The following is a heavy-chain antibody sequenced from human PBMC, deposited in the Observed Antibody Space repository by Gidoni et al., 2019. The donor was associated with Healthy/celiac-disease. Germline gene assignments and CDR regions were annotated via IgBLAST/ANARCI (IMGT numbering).Heavy chain of an antibody. CDR2: ISGSGGST. CDR1: GFTFSSYA. CDR3: AKVPLDSSGYYPFDY. Sequence: EVQLLESGGGLVQPGGSLRLSCVASGFTFSSYAMSWVRQAPGKGLEWVSAISGSGGSTYYADSVKGRFTISRDNSKNTLYLQMNSLRAEDTAVYYCAKVPLDSSGYYPFDYWGQGTLVTVSS. J-gene: IGHJ4*02. D-gene: IGHD3-22*01. V-gene: IGHV3-23*01.